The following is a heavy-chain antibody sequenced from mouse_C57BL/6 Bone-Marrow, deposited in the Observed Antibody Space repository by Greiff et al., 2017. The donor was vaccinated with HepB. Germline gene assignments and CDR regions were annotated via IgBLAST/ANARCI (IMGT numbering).Heavy chain of an antibody. D-gene: IGHD4-1*01. CDR2: IYPGSGNT. CDR1: GYTFTDYY. J-gene: IGHJ2*01. CDR3: ARKRANWAYFDY. Sequence: QVQLQQSGAELVRPGASVKLSCKASGYTFTDYYINWVKQRPGQGLEWIARIYPGSGNTYYNEKFKGKATLTAEKSSSTAYMQLSSLTSEDSAVYFCARKRANWAYFDYWGQGTTLTVSS. V-gene: IGHV1-76*01.